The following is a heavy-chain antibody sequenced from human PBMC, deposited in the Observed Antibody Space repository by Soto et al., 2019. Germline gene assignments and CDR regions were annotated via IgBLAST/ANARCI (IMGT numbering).Heavy chain of an antibody. D-gene: IGHD4-4*01. CDR1: GFTFSSYG. V-gene: IGHV3-30*18. CDR2: ISYDGSNK. J-gene: IGHJ6*02. CDR3: AKGSNSNYDYYYYYGMDV. Sequence: LRLSCAASGFTFSSYGMHWVRQAPGKGLEWVAVISYDGSNKYYADSVKGRFTISRDNSKNTLYLQMNSLRAEDTAVYYCAKGSNSNYDYYYYYGMDVWGQGTTVTVSS.